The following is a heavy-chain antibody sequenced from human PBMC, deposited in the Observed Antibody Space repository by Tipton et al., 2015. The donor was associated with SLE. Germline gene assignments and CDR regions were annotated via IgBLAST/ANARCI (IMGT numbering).Heavy chain of an antibody. D-gene: IGHD7-27*01. Sequence: QLVQSGAEVKKPGASVKVSCKASGYTFITYGISWVRQAPGRGLEWMGWITDYNGDTSYAQNVRDRVTMTTDRSTSTAYMELRSLNSDDTAVYYCARWGHLADAFDIWGQGTLLTVSS. J-gene: IGHJ3*02. CDR3: ARWGHLADAFDI. V-gene: IGHV1-18*01. CDR2: ITDYNGDT. CDR1: GYTFITYG.